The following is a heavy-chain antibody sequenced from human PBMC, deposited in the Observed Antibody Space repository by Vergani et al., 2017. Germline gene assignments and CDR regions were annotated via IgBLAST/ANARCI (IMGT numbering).Heavy chain of an antibody. Sequence: QVQLVQSGAEVKKPGASVKVSCKASGYTFTSYYMHWVRQAPGQGLEWMGIINPSGGSTRYAQKFQGRVTMTGDGSIGTAYLEVNNLRSEDTAVYYCARTGGSGYYFQFWGPGTLVTVSS. CDR3: ARTGGSGYYFQF. CDR1: GYTFTSYY. V-gene: IGHV1-46*01. J-gene: IGHJ1*01. D-gene: IGHD5-12*01. CDR2: INPSGGST.